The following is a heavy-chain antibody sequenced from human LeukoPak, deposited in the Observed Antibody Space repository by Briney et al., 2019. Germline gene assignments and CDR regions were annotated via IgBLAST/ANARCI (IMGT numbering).Heavy chain of an antibody. CDR2: IDRTGSYI. Sequence: PGGSLRLSCAASGFTFSTYSMTRVRQAPGKGLEWVSSIDRTGSYIYYADSVKGRLTISRDNAKNSLFLQMNSLRAEDTAVYYCARRYCSNTNCYAIDSWGQGTLVTVSS. J-gene: IGHJ4*02. CDR1: GFTFSTYS. V-gene: IGHV3-21*01. D-gene: IGHD2-2*01. CDR3: ARRYCSNTNCYAIDS.